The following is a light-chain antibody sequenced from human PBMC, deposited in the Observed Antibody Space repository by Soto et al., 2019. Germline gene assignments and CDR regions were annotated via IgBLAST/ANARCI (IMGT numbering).Light chain of an antibody. J-gene: IGKJ4*01. CDR2: GAS. Sequence: VMTQSPATLSVSPGERATLSCRASQSVSSNLGWYQKKPGQAPRLLIYGASTRATGIPARFSGSGSGTEFTLTISNLQSEDFAVYHCQQYTTWPLTFGGGTKVEIK. CDR3: QQYTTWPLT. V-gene: IGKV3-15*01. CDR1: QSVSSN.